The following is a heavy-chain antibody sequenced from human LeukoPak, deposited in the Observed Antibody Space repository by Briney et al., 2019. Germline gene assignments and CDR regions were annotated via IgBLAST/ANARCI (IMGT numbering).Heavy chain of an antibody. Sequence: GGSLRLSCAASGFTFSSYGMHWVRQAPGKGLEWVSAISSSGGSTYYADSVKGRFTISRDNSKNTLYLQMNSLRAEDTAVYYCAKDEDPYNVDTSFDYWGREPWSPSPQ. D-gene: IGHD5-18*01. CDR1: GFTFSSYG. V-gene: IGHV3-23*01. CDR3: AKDEDPYNVDTSFDY. J-gene: IGHJ4*02. CDR2: ISSSGGST.